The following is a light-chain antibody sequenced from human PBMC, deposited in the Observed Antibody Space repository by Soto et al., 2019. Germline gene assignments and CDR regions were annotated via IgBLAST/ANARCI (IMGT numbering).Light chain of an antibody. CDR2: SNN. J-gene: IGLJ1*01. CDR3: AAWDDGLSGYV. CDR1: SSNIGKNS. Sequence: QSVLTRPPSASGTPGQRVTTPCSGSSSNIGKNSVYWYQQFPGTAPKLLIYSNNKRPSGVPDRFSASKSGTSASLAISGLRSEDEADYYCAAWDDGLSGYVFGTGTKVNVL. V-gene: IGLV1-47*02.